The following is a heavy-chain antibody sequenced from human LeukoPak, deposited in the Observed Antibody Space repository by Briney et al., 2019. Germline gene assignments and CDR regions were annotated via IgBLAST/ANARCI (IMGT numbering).Heavy chain of an antibody. V-gene: IGHV3-9*03. J-gene: IGHJ4*02. CDR2: ISWNSGSI. Sequence: GGSLRLSCTASGFTFDDYAMHWVRQAPGKGLEWVSGISWNSGSIGYADSVKGRFTISRDNAKNSLYLQMNSLRAEDMALYYCAKAPSWSNSLDYWGQGTLVTVSS. CDR1: GFTFDDYA. D-gene: IGHD4-23*01. CDR3: AKAPSWSNSLDY.